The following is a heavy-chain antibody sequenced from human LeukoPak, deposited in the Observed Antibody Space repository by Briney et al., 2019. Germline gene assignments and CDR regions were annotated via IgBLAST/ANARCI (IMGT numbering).Heavy chain of an antibody. CDR2: ISGSGGST. Sequence: PGGSLRLSCAASGFTFSSYAMSWVRQAPGKGLEWVSAISGSGGSTYYADSVKGRFTISRDNSKNTLYLQMNSLRAEDTAVYYCAKDRPSGSYYPGNFDSWGQGTLVTVSS. J-gene: IGHJ4*02. CDR1: GFTFSSYA. D-gene: IGHD1-26*01. CDR3: AKDRPSGSYYPGNFDS. V-gene: IGHV3-23*01.